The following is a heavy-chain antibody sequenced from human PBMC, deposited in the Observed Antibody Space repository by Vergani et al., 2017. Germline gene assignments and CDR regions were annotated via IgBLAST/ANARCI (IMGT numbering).Heavy chain of an antibody. J-gene: IGHJ4*02. Sequence: QVQLQESGPGLVKPSQTLSLTCTVSGGSISSGSYYWSWIRQPAGKGLEWIGRIYTSGSTNYNPSLKSRVTISVDTSKNQFSLKLSSVTAADTAVSYCARGGFTMDRRGFFDYWGQGTLVTVSS. V-gene: IGHV4-61*02. CDR3: ARGGFTMDRRGFFDY. D-gene: IGHD3-10*01. CDR1: GGSISSGSYY. CDR2: IYTSGST.